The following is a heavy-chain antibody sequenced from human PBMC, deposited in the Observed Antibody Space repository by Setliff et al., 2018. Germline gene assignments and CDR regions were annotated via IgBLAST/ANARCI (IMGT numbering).Heavy chain of an antibody. V-gene: IGHV4-39*07. CDR3: ARGGVLGTGGFDY. CDR1: GGSISSSSYY. Sequence: SETLSLTCTVSGGSISSSSYYWGWIRQPPGKGLEWIGSIYYSGSTYYNPSLKSRVTISVDTSKNQFSLKLTSVTVADTAVYYCARGGVLGTGGFDYWGQGTLVTVSS. J-gene: IGHJ4*02. D-gene: IGHD3-16*01. CDR2: IYYSGST.